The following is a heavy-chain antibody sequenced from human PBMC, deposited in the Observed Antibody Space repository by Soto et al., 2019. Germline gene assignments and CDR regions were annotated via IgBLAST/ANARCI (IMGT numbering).Heavy chain of an antibody. D-gene: IGHD5-18*01. CDR3: AKRGYGRYNWFDP. CDR2: ISYDGSNK. J-gene: IGHJ5*02. Sequence: PGGSLRLSWAASGFTFGSYGMHWVRQAPGKGLEWVAVISYDGSNKYYADSVKGRFTISRDNSKNTLYLQMNSLRAEDTAVYYCAKRGYGRYNWFDPWGQGTLVTVYS. V-gene: IGHV3-30*18. CDR1: GFTFGSYG.